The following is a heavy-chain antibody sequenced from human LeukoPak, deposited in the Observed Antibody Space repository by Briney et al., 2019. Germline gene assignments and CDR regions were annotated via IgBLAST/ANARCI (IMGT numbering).Heavy chain of an antibody. J-gene: IGHJ6*03. CDR1: GFTFSSYN. D-gene: IGHD3-9*01. Sequence: GGSLRLSCSASGFTFSSYNMNWVRQAPGKGLEWVSSISFSSSYIYYADSVKGRFTISRDNAKNSLYLQMNSLRAEDTAVYYCARVKGLRYFDWLSRGYYYYMDVWGKGTTVTVSS. V-gene: IGHV3-21*01. CDR3: ARVKGLRYFDWLSRGYYYYMDV. CDR2: ISFSSSYI.